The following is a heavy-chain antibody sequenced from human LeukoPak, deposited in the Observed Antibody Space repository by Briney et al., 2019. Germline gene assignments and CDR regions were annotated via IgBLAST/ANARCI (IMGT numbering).Heavy chain of an antibody. J-gene: IGHJ6*02. CDR1: GYTFTGYY. CDR2: INPNSGGT. Sequence: GASVKVSCKASGYTFTGYYMHWVRQAPGQGLEWMGWINPNSGGTNYAQKFQGRVTMTRDTSISTAYMELSRLRSDDTAVYYCARTRGATYYYYYGMDVWGQGTTVTVSS. CDR3: ARTRGATYYYYYGMDV. V-gene: IGHV1-2*02. D-gene: IGHD3-10*01.